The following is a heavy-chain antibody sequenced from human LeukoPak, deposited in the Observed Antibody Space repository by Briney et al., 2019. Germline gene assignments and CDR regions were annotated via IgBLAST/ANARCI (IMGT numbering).Heavy chain of an antibody. CDR1: GFTFSSYA. V-gene: IGHV3-23*01. J-gene: IGHJ4*02. Sequence: GGSLRLSCAASGFTFSSYAMSWVRQAPGKGLEWVSTISGSGGTTYYADAVKGRFTISRDNSKNTLDLQMNSLRAEDTAKIEGXXXXXXXXXXXXFDXXXXXXLVXVSS. CDR3: XXXXXXXXXXXXFDX. CDR2: ISGSGGTT.